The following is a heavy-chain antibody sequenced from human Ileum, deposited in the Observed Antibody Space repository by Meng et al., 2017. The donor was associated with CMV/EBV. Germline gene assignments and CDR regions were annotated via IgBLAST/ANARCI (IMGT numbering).Heavy chain of an antibody. V-gene: IGHV4-39*07. Sequence: QVQRTVAGPGREKPSATLSLTCTVSGASISRSTYYWGWIRQPPGKGLEWIGSIYYSGGTYYNPSLKSRVTISVDTSKNQFSLKLNSVTAADTAVYYCASGDSLRAVDFWGQGTLVTVSS. D-gene: IGHD2-21*02. CDR2: IYYSGGT. J-gene: IGHJ4*02. CDR3: ASGDSLRAVDF. CDR1: GASISRSTYY.